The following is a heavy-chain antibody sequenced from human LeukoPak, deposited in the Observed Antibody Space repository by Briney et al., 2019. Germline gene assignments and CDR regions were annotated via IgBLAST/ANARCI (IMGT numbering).Heavy chain of an antibody. CDR3: ARAHTTLWFGELLTWFDP. CDR2: INPSGGST. CDR1: GGTFSSYA. J-gene: IGHJ5*02. V-gene: IGHV1-46*01. D-gene: IGHD3-10*01. Sequence: GASVKVSCKASGGTFSSYAISWVRQAPGQGLEWMGIINPSGGSTSYAQKFQGRVTMTRDTSTSTVYMELSSLRSEDTAVYYCARAHTTLWFGELLTWFDPWGQGTLVTVSS.